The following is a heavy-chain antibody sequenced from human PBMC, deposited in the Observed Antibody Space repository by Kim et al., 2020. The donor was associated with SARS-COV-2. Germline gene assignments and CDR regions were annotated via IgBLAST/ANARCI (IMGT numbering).Heavy chain of an antibody. J-gene: IGHJ4*02. Sequence: GGSLRLSCAASGFTFSSYAMHWVRQAPGKGLEWVAVISYDGSNKYYADSVKGRFTISRDNSKNTLYLQMNSLRAEDTAVYYCARWELPSRNFDYWGQGTLVTVSS. CDR1: GFTFSSYA. CDR2: ISYDGSNK. V-gene: IGHV3-30-3*01. D-gene: IGHD1-26*01. CDR3: ARWELPSRNFDY.